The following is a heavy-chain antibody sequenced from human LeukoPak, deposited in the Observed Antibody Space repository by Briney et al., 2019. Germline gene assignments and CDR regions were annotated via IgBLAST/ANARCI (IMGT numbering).Heavy chain of an antibody. D-gene: IGHD3-22*01. Sequence: ASEKVSCKASGYTFTSYGISWVRQAPGQGLEWMGWINTYNGRTNYAQKLQGRVTMTTDTSTSTAYMELRSLTSDDTAMYYCARDLVYYDNSGLRWDDTFDIWGQGTVVTVSS. V-gene: IGHV1-18*01. CDR3: ARDLVYYDNSGLRWDDTFDI. CDR1: GYTFTSYG. CDR2: INTYNGRT. J-gene: IGHJ3*02.